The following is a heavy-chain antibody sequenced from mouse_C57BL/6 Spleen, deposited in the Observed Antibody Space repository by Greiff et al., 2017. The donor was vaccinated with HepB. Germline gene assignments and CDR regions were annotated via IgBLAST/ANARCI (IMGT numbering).Heavy chain of an antibody. V-gene: IGHV1-55*01. CDR3: ARALLLRYGY. J-gene: IGHJ2*01. CDR2: IYPGSGST. CDR1: GFTFNSYW. D-gene: IGHD1-1*01. Sequence: VQLQQPGAELVKPGASVKMSCKASGFTFNSYWITWVKQRPGQGLEWIGDIYPGSGSTNYNAKFKSKATVTVDTSSSTAYMQLSSLTSEGSTVYYCARALLLRYGYWGQGTTLTVSS.